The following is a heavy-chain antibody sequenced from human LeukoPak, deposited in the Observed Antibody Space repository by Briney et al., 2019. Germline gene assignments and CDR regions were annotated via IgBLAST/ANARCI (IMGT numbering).Heavy chain of an antibody. V-gene: IGHV3-7*01. CDR1: GFTFSSYW. CDR3: ATSGYSYGYLYYYYGMDV. Sequence: GGSLRLSCAASGFTFSSYWMSWVRQAPGKGLEWVANIKQDGSEKYYVDSVKGRFTISRDNAKNSLYLQMNSLRAEDTAVYYCATSGYSYGYLYYYYGMDVWDQGTTVTVSS. D-gene: IGHD5-18*01. J-gene: IGHJ6*02. CDR2: IKQDGSEK.